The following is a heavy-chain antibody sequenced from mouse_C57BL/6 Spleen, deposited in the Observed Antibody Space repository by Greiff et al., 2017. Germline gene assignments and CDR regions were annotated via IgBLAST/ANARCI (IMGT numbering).Heavy chain of an antibody. CDR2: IDPDGGET. V-gene: IGHV14-2*01. J-gene: IGHJ3*01. CDR3: ARSRYYGSSYTPY. Sequence: EVQLQQPGAELVKPGASVKLSCTASGFNINDYYMHWVKQRTEQGLEWIGRIDPDGGETKYAPKFQGKATITADTSSNTAYLQLSSLTSEDTAVYYCARSRYYGSSYTPYWGQGTLVTVSA. D-gene: IGHD1-1*01. CDR1: GFNINDYY.